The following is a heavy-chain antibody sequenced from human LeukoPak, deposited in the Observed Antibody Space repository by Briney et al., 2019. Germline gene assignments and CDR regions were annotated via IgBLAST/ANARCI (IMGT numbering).Heavy chain of an antibody. CDR3: ARQSRYYYYYGMDV. Sequence: SETLSLTCTVSGGSISSYYWSWIRQPPGKGLEWIGYIYYSGSTNYNPSLKSRVTISVDTSKNQFSLKLSSVTAADTAVYYCARQSRYYYYYGMDVWGQGTTDTVSS. CDR1: GGSISSYY. CDR2: IYYSGST. V-gene: IGHV4-59*08. J-gene: IGHJ6*02.